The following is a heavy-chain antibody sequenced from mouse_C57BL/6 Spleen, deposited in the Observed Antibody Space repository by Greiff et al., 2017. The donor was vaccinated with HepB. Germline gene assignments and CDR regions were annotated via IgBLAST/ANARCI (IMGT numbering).Heavy chain of an antibody. V-gene: IGHV14-4*01. CDR1: GFNIKDDY. D-gene: IGHD1-1*01. CDR2: IDPENGDT. CDR3: TTRLYYGSSYVAMDY. J-gene: IGHJ4*01. Sequence: EVQGVESGAELVRPGASVKLSCTASGFNIKDDYMHWVKQRPEQGLEWIGWIDPENGDTEYASKFQGKATITADTSSNTAYLQLSSLTSEDTAVYYCTTRLYYGSSYVAMDYWGQGTSVTVSS.